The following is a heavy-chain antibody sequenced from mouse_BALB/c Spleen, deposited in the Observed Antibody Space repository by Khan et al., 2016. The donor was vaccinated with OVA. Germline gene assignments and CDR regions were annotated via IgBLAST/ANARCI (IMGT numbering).Heavy chain of an antibody. CDR2: IDPYDSET. CDR3: ARSPFAY. CDR1: GYTFTSYW. V-gene: IGHV1-52*01. J-gene: IGHJ3*01. Sequence: QVQLKESGAELVRPGASVKLSCEASGYTFTSYWMNWVKQSPEQGLEWIGRIDPYDSETHYTQNFKDKAILTVDKSSSTAYMQLSSLTSEDSAVYYCARSPFAYWGQGTLVTVSA.